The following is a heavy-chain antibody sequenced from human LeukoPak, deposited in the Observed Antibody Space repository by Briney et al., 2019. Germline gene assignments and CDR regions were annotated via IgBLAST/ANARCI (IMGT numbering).Heavy chain of an antibody. CDR2: IFPRDSDT. CDR3: VGGGRASGWY. CDR1: GYSFTNYW. V-gene: IGHV5-51*01. Sequence: GESLKISCKGSGYSFTNYWIGWVRQMPGKGLEWMGIIFPRDSDTRYRPPFQGQVTISADSSINTVYLQWTSLKASDTAMYYCVGGGRASGWYWGQGTLVTVSS. J-gene: IGHJ4*02. D-gene: IGHD6-19*01.